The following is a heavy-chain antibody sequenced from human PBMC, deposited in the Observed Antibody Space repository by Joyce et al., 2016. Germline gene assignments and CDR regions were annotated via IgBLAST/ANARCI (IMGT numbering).Heavy chain of an antibody. Sequence: QIQLVQSGGEVKKPGASVKVSCRASGYTFTNYAISWVRQAPGQGPEWMGLISTYNGKTNYAQKFQDRVTMTTDTSTDTAYMDLRSLRSDDTAVYYCARESPKITLLRGSDLWGQGTLVIVS. CDR2: ISTYNGKT. D-gene: IGHD3-10*01. CDR1: GYTFTNYA. J-gene: IGHJ5*02. V-gene: IGHV1-18*04. CDR3: ARESPKITLLRGSDL.